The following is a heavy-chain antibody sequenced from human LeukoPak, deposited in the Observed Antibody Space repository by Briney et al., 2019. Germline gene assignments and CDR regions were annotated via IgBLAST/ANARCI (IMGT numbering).Heavy chain of an antibody. V-gene: IGHV3-66*01. CDR3: ARGGGSSRWDYYYYYMDV. Sequence: GGSLRLSCAASGFTVSSNYMSWVRQAPGKGLEWVSVIYSGGSTYYADSVKGRFTISRDNAKNSLYLQMNSLRAEDTAVYYCARGGGSSRWDYYYYYMDVWGKGTTVTVSS. CDR1: GFTVSSNY. J-gene: IGHJ6*03. D-gene: IGHD6-6*01. CDR2: IYSGGST.